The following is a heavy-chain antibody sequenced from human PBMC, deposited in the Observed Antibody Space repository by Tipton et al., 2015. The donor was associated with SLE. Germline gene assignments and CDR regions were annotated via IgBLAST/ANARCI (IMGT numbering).Heavy chain of an antibody. V-gene: IGHV4-39*02. CDR3: AEGGAKGVLDY. Sequence: GLVKPSETLSLTCTVSGGSIGGSSSSWGWVRRPPGKGLEWIGTMFYTGSTYYNPSLESRVSFSIDTSKTHFSLRLISLTAADTAVYYCAEGGAKGVLDYWGQGTLVTVSS. J-gene: IGHJ4*02. CDR2: MFYTGST. D-gene: IGHD2-8*01. CDR1: GGSIGGSSSS.